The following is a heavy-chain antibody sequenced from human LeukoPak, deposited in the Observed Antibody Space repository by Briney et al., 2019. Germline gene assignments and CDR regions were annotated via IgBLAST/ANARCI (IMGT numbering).Heavy chain of an antibody. J-gene: IGHJ4*02. CDR1: GFTSSNYA. CDR2: ISNTGGTT. Sequence: AGGSLRLSCAASGFTSSNYAMTWVRQAPGKGLEWVSSISNTGGTTYYADSMKGRFTISRDNSKNTLYLQTNSLRAEDTAAYYCAKARSGYTWDSFDYWGQGAQVTVSS. V-gene: IGHV3-23*01. D-gene: IGHD5-12*01. CDR3: AKARSGYTWDSFDY.